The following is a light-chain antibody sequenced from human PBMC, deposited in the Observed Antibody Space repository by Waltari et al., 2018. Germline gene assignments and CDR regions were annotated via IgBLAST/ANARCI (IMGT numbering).Light chain of an antibody. J-gene: IGLJ1*01. CDR3: CSYAGSSTFSYV. V-gene: IGLV2-23*02. CDR2: DVS. Sequence: QSALTQPASVSGSPGQSITISCTGTSSDVGGYNIVAWYQQHPGKAPKLMIYDVSKRPSGVSHRFSGSKSGNTASLTISGLQAEDEADYYCCSYAGSSTFSYVFGTGTKVTVL. CDR1: SSDVGGYNI.